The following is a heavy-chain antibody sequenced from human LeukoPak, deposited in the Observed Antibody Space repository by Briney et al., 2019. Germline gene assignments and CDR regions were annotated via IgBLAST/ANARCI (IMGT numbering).Heavy chain of an antibody. CDR3: AKDDYGSGSYFPL. V-gene: IGHV3-23*01. Sequence: GGSLRLSCAASGFTFSSYAMSWVRQAPGKGLGWVSAISGSGGSTYYADSVKGRFTISRDNSKNTLYLQMNSLRAEDTAVYYCAKDDYGSGSYFPLWGQGTLVTVSS. D-gene: IGHD3-10*01. J-gene: IGHJ4*02. CDR1: GFTFSSYA. CDR2: ISGSGGST.